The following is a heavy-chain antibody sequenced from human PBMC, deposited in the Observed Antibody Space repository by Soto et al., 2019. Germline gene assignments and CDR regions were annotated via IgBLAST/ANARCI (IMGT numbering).Heavy chain of an antibody. CDR2: ISSSGSTI. Sequence: GGSLRLSCAASGFTFSDYCMSWIRQAPGKGLEWVSYISSSGSTIYYADSVKGRFTISRDNAKNSLYLQMNSLRAEDTAVYYCARAPLDFWSGYYTGGFDYWGQGTLVTVSS. D-gene: IGHD3-3*01. CDR1: GFTFSDYC. CDR3: ARAPLDFWSGYYTGGFDY. V-gene: IGHV3-11*01. J-gene: IGHJ4*02.